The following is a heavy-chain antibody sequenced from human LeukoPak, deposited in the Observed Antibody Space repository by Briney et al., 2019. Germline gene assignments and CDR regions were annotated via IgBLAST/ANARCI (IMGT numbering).Heavy chain of an antibody. D-gene: IGHD4-23*01. J-gene: IGHJ4*02. Sequence: PGRSLRLSCAASGFTFSTFATSWVRQAPGKGLERVSVMSGSGGSGTYYADSVKGRFTISRDNSKNTLFLEMNSLRAEDTAPYFCAKGYYGGSATHFDSWGQGVMVTVSS. CDR3: AKGYYGGSATHFDS. V-gene: IGHV3-23*01. CDR2: MSGSGGSGT. CDR1: GFTFSTFA.